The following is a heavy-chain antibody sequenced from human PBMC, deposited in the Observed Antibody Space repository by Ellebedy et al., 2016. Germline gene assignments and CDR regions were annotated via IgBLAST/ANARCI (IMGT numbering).Heavy chain of an antibody. CDR3: ARGVGSGWFDL. J-gene: IGHJ5*02. CDR1: GFTVSTNY. CDR2: IFSDGNT. Sequence: GESLKISCAASGFTVSTNYMKWVRQAPGKGLEWVSAIFSDGNTYYADSVKGRFIISRDNSKNTLYLQMNSLRAEDTAVYYCARGVGSGWFDLWGQGTLVTVSS. D-gene: IGHD2-15*01. V-gene: IGHV3-53*01.